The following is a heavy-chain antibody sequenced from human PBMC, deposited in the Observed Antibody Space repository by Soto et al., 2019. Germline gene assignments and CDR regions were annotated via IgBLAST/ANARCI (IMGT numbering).Heavy chain of an antibody. J-gene: IGHJ5*02. D-gene: IGHD1-26*01. V-gene: IGHV3-33*01. Sequence: GGSLRLSCAASGFTFSSYGMHWVRRAPGKGLEWVAVIWYDGSNKYYADSVKGRFTISRDNSKNTLYLQMNSLRAEDTAVYYCARDRSGPRGYSFDPWGQGTLVTVSS. CDR1: GFTFSSYG. CDR3: ARDRSGPRGYSFDP. CDR2: IWYDGSNK.